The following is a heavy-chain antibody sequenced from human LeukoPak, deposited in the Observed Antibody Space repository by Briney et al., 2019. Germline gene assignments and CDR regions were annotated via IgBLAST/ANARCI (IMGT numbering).Heavy chain of an antibody. CDR3: AREIFGSGGYPDF. D-gene: IGHD3-10*01. Sequence: GGSVRLSCAASGFAFNTYAMHWVRQAPGQGLEWVALIWHDGSHKFYSNSVRGQFTISRDNSKNTVSLQMNNLRPEDTAVYYCAREIFGSGGYPDFWGQGTLVTVSS. J-gene: IGHJ4*02. V-gene: IGHV3-33*01. CDR2: IWHDGSHK. CDR1: GFAFNTYA.